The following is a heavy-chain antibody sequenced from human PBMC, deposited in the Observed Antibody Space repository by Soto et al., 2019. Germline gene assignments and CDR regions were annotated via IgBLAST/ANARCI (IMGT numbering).Heavy chain of an antibody. CDR2: ISYDGSNK. CDR3: AREYSSGWYHYGMDV. V-gene: IGHV3-30-3*01. Sequence: QVQLMESGGGVVQPGRSLRLSCAASGFTFSSYAMHWVRQAPGKGLEWVAVISYDGSNKYYADSVKGRFTISRDNSKNTLYLQMNSLRAEDTAVYYCAREYSSGWYHYGMDVWGQGTTVTVSS. CDR1: GFTFSSYA. D-gene: IGHD6-19*01. J-gene: IGHJ6*02.